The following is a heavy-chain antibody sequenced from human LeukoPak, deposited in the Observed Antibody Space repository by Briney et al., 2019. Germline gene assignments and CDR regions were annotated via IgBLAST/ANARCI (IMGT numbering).Heavy chain of an antibody. CDR1: GVSISSSSYY. V-gene: IGHV4-39*01. CDR2: IYYSGST. CDR3: ARVPRGVRGVIITAIDY. D-gene: IGHD3-10*01. Sequence: SETLSLTCTVSGVSISSSSYYWGWIRQPPGKGLEWIGSIYYSGSTYYNPSHKSRVTISVDTSKNQCSLKLSSVTAADTAVYYCARVPRGVRGVIITAIDYWGQGTLVTVSS. J-gene: IGHJ4*02.